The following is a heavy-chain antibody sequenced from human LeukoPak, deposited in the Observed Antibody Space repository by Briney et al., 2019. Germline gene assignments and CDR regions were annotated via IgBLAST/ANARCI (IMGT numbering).Heavy chain of an antibody. V-gene: IGHV4-59*01. CDR3: ARGYSSSWNYFDY. CDR2: VFDSGGT. CDR1: GGSISNYW. Sequence: SETLALTCTVSGGSISNYWWSWIRQPPGKGLEWIGYVFDSGGTNYNPSLKSRVTISVDTSKKQFSLKLSSVTAADTAVYYCARGYSSSWNYFDYFGQGTLVSVSS. D-gene: IGHD6-13*01. J-gene: IGHJ4*02.